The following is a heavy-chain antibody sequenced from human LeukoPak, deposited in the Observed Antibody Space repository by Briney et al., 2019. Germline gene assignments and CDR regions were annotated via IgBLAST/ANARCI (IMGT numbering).Heavy chain of an antibody. CDR1: GYSFTDYW. V-gene: IGHV5-51*01. D-gene: IGHD4-23*01. CDR3: ATPSSLYGGTSEDY. CDR2: IYPGDSDT. Sequence: PGESLKISCKASGYSFTDYWIVWVRQMPGKGLEWMGAIYPGDSDTRYSPSLDGQVTISADKSVSTTYLQWSSLQASDTAMYYCATPSSLYGGTSEDYWGQGTLVTVSS. J-gene: IGHJ4*02.